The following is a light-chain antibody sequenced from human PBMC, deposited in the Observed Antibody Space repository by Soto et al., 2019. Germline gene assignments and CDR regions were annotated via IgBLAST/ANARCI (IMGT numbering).Light chain of an antibody. CDR2: DAS. V-gene: IGKV3-11*01. CDR1: QSVSSY. Sequence: EIXLTQSPATLSLSPGERSTLSCRASQSVSSYLAWYQQKPGQAPRLLIYDASNRATTIPARFSGSGSATNFTLTISSLEPEDFAVYYCQQRNNWPPLTFGQGTKVEIK. J-gene: IGKJ1*01. CDR3: QQRNNWPPLT.